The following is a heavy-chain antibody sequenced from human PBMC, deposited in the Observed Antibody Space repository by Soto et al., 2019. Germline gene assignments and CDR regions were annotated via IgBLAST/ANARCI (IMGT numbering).Heavy chain of an antibody. CDR3: ARRFYDILENDAFDI. CDR2: IYYTGST. D-gene: IGHD3-9*01. J-gene: IGHJ3*02. Sequence: SETLSLPCTVSVDSITGSLYYWSWILQHPGKGLEWIGYIYYTGSTYYNPSLKSRVSISLDTSKNQFSLNLSSVTAADTAVYYCARRFYDILENDAFDIWGQGTLVTVSS. CDR1: VDSITGSLYY. V-gene: IGHV4-31*03.